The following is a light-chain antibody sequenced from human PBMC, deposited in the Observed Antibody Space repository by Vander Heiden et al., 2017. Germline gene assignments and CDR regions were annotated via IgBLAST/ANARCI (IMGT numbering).Light chain of an antibody. Sequence: SYDLTQPPSVSVSPGQTANITCSGDNLGSKYACWYQQKPGQSHVLVIYQDRKRPSGIPGRFSGSNSGNTATLTISGTQGMDEADYYCQSWDSKSGYVFGTGTRVTVL. CDR1: NLGSKY. V-gene: IGLV3-1*01. CDR3: QSWDSKSGYV. J-gene: IGLJ1*01. CDR2: QDR.